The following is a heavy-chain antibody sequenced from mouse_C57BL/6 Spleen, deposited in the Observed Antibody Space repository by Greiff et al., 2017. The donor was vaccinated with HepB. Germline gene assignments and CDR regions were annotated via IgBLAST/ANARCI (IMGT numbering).Heavy chain of an antibody. CDR3: ARRGPDY. CDR1: GYTFTSYG. V-gene: IGHV1-81*01. CDR2: IYPRSGNT. Sequence: QVQLKQSGAELARPGASVKLSCKASGYTFTSYGISWVKQRTGQGLEWIGEIYPRSGNTYYNEKFKGKATLTADKSSSTAYMELRSLTSEDSAVYFCARRGPDYWGQGTSVTVSS. J-gene: IGHJ4*01.